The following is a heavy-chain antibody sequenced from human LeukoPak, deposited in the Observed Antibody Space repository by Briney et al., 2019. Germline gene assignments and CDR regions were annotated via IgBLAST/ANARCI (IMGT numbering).Heavy chain of an antibody. CDR3: ARDPFSGQWLVLGYFDY. V-gene: IGHV1-69*05. CDR1: GGTFSSYA. D-gene: IGHD6-19*01. Sequence: GASVKVSXKASGGTFSSYAISWVRQAPGQGLEWMGRIIPIFGTAKYAQKFQGRVTITTDESTSTAYMELSSLRSEDTAVCYCARDPFSGQWLVLGYFDYWGQGTLVTVSS. CDR2: IIPIFGTA. J-gene: IGHJ4*02.